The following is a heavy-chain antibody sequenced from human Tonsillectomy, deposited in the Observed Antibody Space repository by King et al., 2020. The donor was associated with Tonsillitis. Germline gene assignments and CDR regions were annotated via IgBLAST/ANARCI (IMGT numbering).Heavy chain of an antibody. CDR3: ARGRYYFDY. Sequence: VQLVESGGGWLNPGGPLSFSVQASDLPFAALALTGVARAPGRGLSWVPPFSGGGGSTYYADSVKGRFTISRDNSKNTLYLQMNSLRAEDTAVYYCARGRYYFDYWGQGTLVTVSS. CDR1: DLPFAALA. D-gene: IGHD5-24*01. V-gene: IGHV3-23*04. CDR2: FSGGGGST. J-gene: IGHJ4*02.